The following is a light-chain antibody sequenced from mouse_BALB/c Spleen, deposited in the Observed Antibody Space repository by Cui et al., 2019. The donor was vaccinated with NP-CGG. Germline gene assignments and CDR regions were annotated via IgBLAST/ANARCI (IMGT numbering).Light chain of an antibody. J-gene: IGLJ1*01. Sequence: VLTQVPAPTTSPGETVTLTCRSSTGAVTTNNYANWVQEKPDHLFTGLIGGTNNRAPGVPTRFSGSLIGDKAALTITGARTEDEAIYFCALWYSNHWVFGGGTKLTVL. CDR1: TGAVTTNNY. V-gene: IGLV1*01. CDR2: GTN. CDR3: ALWYSNHWV.